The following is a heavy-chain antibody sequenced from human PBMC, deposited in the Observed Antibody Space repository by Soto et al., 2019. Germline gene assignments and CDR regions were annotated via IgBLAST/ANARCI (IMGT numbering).Heavy chain of an antibody. Sequence: QVQLVQSWAEEKKPGASVKVSCKASGYTFTSYAMHWVRQAPGQRLEWMGWINAGNGNTKYSQKFQGRVTITRDTSASTVYTELSSLRSEDTAVYYCARVSGWYFLDYWGQGTLVTVSS. V-gene: IGHV1-3*05. CDR2: INAGNGNT. J-gene: IGHJ4*02. D-gene: IGHD6-19*01. CDR1: GYTFTSYA. CDR3: ARVSGWYFLDY.